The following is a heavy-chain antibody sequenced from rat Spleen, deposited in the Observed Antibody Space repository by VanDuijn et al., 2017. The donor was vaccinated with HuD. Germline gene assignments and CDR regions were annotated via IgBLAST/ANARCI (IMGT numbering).Heavy chain of an antibody. CDR1: GFIFSNNY. V-gene: IGHV5-27*01. Sequence: EVQLVESGGGLVQPGRSLKLSCEASGFIFSNNYMAWVRQAPTKGLEWVAYISAGGTSTYYRDSVKGRFTISRDNAKSTLYLQMDSLRSEDTATYYCITVTVDIVELFAYWGQGTLVTVSS. CDR2: ISAGGTST. CDR3: ITVTVDIVELFAY. J-gene: IGHJ3*01. D-gene: IGHD1-11*01.